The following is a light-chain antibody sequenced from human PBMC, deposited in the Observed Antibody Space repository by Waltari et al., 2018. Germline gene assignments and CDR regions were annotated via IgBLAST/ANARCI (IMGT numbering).Light chain of an antibody. Sequence: EVLMTQSPATLSVSPGERATLSCRASQSISRNLAWYQQKPGQAPRLLIYGASTRATGSPARFSGSGSGTEFTLTISSLQSEDFAVYYCQQYNNWRTFGQGTKLEI. CDR3: QQYNNWRT. V-gene: IGKV3-15*01. J-gene: IGKJ2*01. CDR1: QSISRN. CDR2: GAS.